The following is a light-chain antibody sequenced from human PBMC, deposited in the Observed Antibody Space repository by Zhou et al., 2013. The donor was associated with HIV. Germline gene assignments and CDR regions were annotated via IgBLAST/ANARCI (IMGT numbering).Light chain of an antibody. V-gene: IGKV3-11*01. J-gene: IGKJ3*01. CDR1: QSVSIY. CDR3: ELHGSSPPFT. CDR2: DVS. Sequence: IVLTQSPATLSLSPGERATLSCRASQSVSIYLAWYQQKPGQAPRLLIYDVSNRATGIPARFSGSGSGTDFTLTISSLEPEDFAVYYCELHGSSPPFTFGPGTKVDIK.